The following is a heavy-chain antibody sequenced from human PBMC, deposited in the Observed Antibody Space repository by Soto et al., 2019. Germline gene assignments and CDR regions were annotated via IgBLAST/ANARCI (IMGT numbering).Heavy chain of an antibody. J-gene: IGHJ4*02. D-gene: IGHD3-10*01. CDR2: IYSTGTT. V-gene: IGHV3-53*01. CDR1: GFTVGNNY. Sequence: EVQLVESGGGLIQPGGSLKLSCAASGFTVGNNYMSWVRQAPGKGLEWVSLIYSTGTTKYADSVKGRFTVARDNAKNTLYLQMNSLRAEDTAVYYCAKDGRSSGSHYNSLGYWGKGTLVTVSS. CDR3: AKDGRSSGSHYNSLGY.